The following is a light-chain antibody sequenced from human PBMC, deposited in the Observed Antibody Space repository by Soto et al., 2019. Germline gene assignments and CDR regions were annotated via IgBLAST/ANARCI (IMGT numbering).Light chain of an antibody. Sequence: IVLTQSPGTLSLSPGERATLSCRASQSASSTYLIWYQQKPGQAPRLLIYDASNRATGVPARFSGSGSGTDFTLTISSLEPEDFALYYCQQRSNWPHSITFGQGTRLEIK. CDR3: QQRSNWPHSIT. CDR2: DAS. J-gene: IGKJ5*01. CDR1: QSASSTY. V-gene: IGKV3-11*01.